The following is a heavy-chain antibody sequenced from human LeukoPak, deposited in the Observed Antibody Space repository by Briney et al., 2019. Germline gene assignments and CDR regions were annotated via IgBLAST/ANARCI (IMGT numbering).Heavy chain of an antibody. Sequence: SETLSLTCAVYGGSFSGYYWSWIRQPPGKGLEWIGEINHSGSTNYNPSLKSRVTISADTSKNQFSLKLSSVTAADTAVYYCARKRQLDYWGQGTLVTVSS. J-gene: IGHJ4*02. CDR3: ARKRQLDY. D-gene: IGHD6-13*01. V-gene: IGHV4-34*01. CDR2: INHSGST. CDR1: GGSFSGYY.